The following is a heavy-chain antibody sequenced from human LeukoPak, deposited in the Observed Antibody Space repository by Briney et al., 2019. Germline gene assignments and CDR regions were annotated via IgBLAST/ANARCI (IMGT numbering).Heavy chain of an antibody. CDR2: INPNSGGT. Sequence: ASVKVSCKASGYTFTGYYMHWVRQAPGQGLEWIGWINPNSGGTNYAQKFQGRVTMTRDTSISTAYMELSRLRSDDTAVYYCARDGEDIVVVVAATGWFDPWGQGTLVTVSS. V-gene: IGHV1-2*02. CDR1: GYTFTGYY. CDR3: ARDGEDIVVVVAATGWFDP. J-gene: IGHJ5*02. D-gene: IGHD2-15*01.